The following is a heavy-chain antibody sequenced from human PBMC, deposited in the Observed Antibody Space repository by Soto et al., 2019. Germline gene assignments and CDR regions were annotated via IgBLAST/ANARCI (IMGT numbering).Heavy chain of an antibody. CDR3: ARGGLNSSGWYLGYYYYGMDV. J-gene: IGHJ6*02. CDR2: INHSGST. V-gene: IGHV4-34*01. CDR1: GGSSSGYY. D-gene: IGHD6-19*01. Sequence: PSETLSLTCAVYGGSSSGYYWSWIRQPPGKGLEWIGEINHSGSTNYNPSLKSRVTISVDTSKNQFSLKLSSVTAADTAVYYCARGGLNSSGWYLGYYYYGMDVWGQGTTVTVSS.